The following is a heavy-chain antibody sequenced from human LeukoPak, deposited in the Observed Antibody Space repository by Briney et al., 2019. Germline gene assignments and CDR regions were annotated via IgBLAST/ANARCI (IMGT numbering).Heavy chain of an antibody. CDR2: IYYSGST. D-gene: IGHD3-10*01. Sequence: PSETLSLTCAVSGGSISSGGYSWSWLRQPPGTGLEWIGYIYYSGSTYYNPSLKSRVTISVDTSKNQFSLKLTSVTAADTAVYYCARQISRSGRFNYFFDYWGQGTLVTVSS. CDR3: ARQISRSGRFNYFFDY. V-gene: IGHV4-30-4*07. J-gene: IGHJ4*02. CDR1: GGSISSGGYS.